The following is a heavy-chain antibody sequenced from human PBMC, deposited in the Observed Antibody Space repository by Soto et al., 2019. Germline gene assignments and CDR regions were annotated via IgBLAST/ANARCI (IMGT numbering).Heavy chain of an antibody. D-gene: IGHD4-17*01. CDR1: GFTFSSYA. V-gene: IGHV3-23*01. Sequence: EVQLLESGGGLVQPGGSLRLSCAASGFTFSSYAMSWVRQAPGKGLEWVSAISGSGGSTYYADSVKGRFTISRDNSKNTLYLQMNSLRAEDTAVYYGAKDLSYGDLQHEGLAFDYWGQGTLVTGSS. CDR2: ISGSGGST. J-gene: IGHJ4*02. CDR3: AKDLSYGDLQHEGLAFDY.